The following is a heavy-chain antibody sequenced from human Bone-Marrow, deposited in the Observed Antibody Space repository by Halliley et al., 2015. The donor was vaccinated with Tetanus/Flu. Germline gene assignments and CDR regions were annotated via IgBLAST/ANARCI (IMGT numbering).Heavy chain of an antibody. CDR3: ATSDQWGDPIF. J-gene: IGHJ4*02. CDR2: IVPMLDAT. CDR1: GGTFTTYT. V-gene: IGHV1-69*11. Sequence: VQLVQSGAEVKKPGSSVKGSCKASGGTFTTYTLMWGRQAPGQGLEWMGRIVPMLDATKYAQKFQGRVSITADEATSTVYMELNSLRFDDTAVYYCATSDQWGDPIFWGQGTLVTVSS. D-gene: IGHD1-26*01.